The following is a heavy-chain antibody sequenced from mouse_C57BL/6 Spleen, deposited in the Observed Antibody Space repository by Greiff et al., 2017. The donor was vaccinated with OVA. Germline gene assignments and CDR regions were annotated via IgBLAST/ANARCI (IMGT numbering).Heavy chain of an antibody. V-gene: IGHV1-53*01. CDR1: GYTFTSYW. D-gene: IGHD2-2*01. CDR3: ARGSGIYYAYDEGYYFDY. Sequence: QVQLKQPGTELVKPGASVKLSCKASGYTFTSYWLHWVKQRPGQGLEWIGNINPSNGGTNYNEKFKSKATLTVDKSSSTAYMQLSSLTSEDSAVYYCARGSGIYYAYDEGYYFDYWGQGTTLTVSS. CDR2: INPSNGGT. J-gene: IGHJ2*01.